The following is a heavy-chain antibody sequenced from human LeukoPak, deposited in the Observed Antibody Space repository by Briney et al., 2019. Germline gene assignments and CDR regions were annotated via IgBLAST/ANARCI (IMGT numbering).Heavy chain of an antibody. CDR2: IWYDGSNK. CDR1: GFTFSNYG. J-gene: IGHJ4*02. D-gene: IGHD2-2*01. Sequence: PGRSLRLSCAASGFTFSNYGMYWVRQAPGKGLEWVAVIWYDGSNKYYADSVKGRFTISRDNSKNTLYLQMNSLRAEDTAVYYCATVRGAGRSSWYLDYWGQGTLVTVSS. V-gene: IGHV3-33*01. CDR3: ATVRGAGRSSWYLDY.